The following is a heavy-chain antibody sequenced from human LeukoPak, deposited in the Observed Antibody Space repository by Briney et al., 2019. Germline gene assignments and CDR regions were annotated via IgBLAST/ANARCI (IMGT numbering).Heavy chain of an antibody. Sequence: ASVKVSCKASGGTFSSYAISWVRQAPGQGLEWMGEIIPIFGTANYAQKFQGRVTMTRNTSISTAYMELSSLRSEDTAVYYCARRGVGAFVYWGQGTLVTVSS. CDR3: ARRGVGAFVY. D-gene: IGHD3-10*01. CDR2: IIPIFGTA. CDR1: GGTFSSYA. J-gene: IGHJ4*02. V-gene: IGHV1-69*05.